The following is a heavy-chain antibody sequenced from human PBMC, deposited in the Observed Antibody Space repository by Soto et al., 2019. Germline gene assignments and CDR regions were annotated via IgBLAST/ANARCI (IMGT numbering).Heavy chain of an antibody. D-gene: IGHD6-6*01. CDR1: GGTFSSYA. CDR3: ARRGRTAARPGYYYYYGMDV. Sequence: QVQLVQSGAEVKKPGSSVKVSCKASGGTFSSYAISWVRQAPGQGLEWMGGIIPIFGTANYAQKFQGRVTITADESTSTAYMELSSLRSEDTAVYYCARRGRTAARPGYYYYYGMDVWGQGTTVTVSS. J-gene: IGHJ6*02. V-gene: IGHV1-69*01. CDR2: IIPIFGTA.